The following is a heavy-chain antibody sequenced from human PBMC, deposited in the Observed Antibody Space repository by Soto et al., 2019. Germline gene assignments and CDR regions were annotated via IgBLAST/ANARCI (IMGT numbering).Heavy chain of an antibody. CDR2: IYATGTT. Sequence: KPSETLSLTCTVSGASISGYYWSWIRKSAGKGLEWIGRIYATGTTDYNPSLKSRVMMSVNTSKNQFSLKLSSVTAADTGVYYCATWGRGVLIQNWFDPWGQGTPVTVSS. D-gene: IGHD3-10*01. V-gene: IGHV4-4*07. J-gene: IGHJ5*02. CDR1: GASISGYY. CDR3: ATWGRGVLIQNWFDP.